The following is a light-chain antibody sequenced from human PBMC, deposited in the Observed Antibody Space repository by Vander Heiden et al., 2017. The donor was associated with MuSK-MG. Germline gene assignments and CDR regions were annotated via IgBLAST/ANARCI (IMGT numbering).Light chain of an antibody. J-gene: IGKJ3*01. CDR2: AAS. CDR1: QSISSY. CDR3: QQSYSTPS. Sequence: DIQMTQSPFSLSVSVGVRVTITCRASQSISSYLNWYQQRPGKAPKLLIYAASNLQGGVPSRFSGSGSGTDFTLTISRLQREDFATYYCQQSYSTPSFGPGTKVDFK. V-gene: IGKV1-39*01.